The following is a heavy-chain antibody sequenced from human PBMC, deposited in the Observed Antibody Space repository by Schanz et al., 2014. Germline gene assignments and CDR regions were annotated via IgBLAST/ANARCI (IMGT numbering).Heavy chain of an antibody. CDR1: GGSMDTHY. CDR2: IYSSGIA. V-gene: IGHV4-59*08. CDR3: ARRVVPATMGLYFDL. J-gene: IGHJ4*02. D-gene: IGHD2-21*01. Sequence: QVQLQESGPGLVKPSETLSLMCTVSGGSMDTHYWGWIRQPPGKGLEWIAFIYSSGIANYNPSLESRAPIPVNTPKTHSPLRRPSVTAADTATYYCARRVVPATMGLYFDLWGQGTLVTVSS.